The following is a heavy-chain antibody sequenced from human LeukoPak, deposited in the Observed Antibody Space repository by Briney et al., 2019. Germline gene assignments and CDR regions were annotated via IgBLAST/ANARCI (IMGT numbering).Heavy chain of an antibody. CDR1: GFTFSSYA. CDR3: AKDPPSYMTTVVSPTLSVY. V-gene: IGHV3-23*01. CDR2: ISGSGGST. D-gene: IGHD4-23*01. Sequence: PGGSLRLSCAASGFTFSSYAMSWVRQAPGKGLQWVSAISGSGGSTYYADSVKGRFTISRDNSKNTLYLQMNSLRAEDTAVYYCAKDPPSYMTTVVSPTLSVYWGQGTLVTVSS. J-gene: IGHJ4*02.